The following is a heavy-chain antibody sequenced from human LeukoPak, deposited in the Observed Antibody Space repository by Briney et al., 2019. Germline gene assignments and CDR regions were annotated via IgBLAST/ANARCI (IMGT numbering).Heavy chain of an antibody. V-gene: IGHV3-43*02. Sequence: GGSLRLSCAASGFTFDDYAMHWVRQAPGQGMEWVSLISGDGGSTYYADSVKGRFTISRDNSENSLYLQMNSLRTEDTALYYCAKDMWAMVPPVYFDYWGQGTLVTVSS. CDR2: ISGDGGST. J-gene: IGHJ4*02. CDR1: GFTFDDYA. CDR3: AKDMWAMVPPVYFDY. D-gene: IGHD4/OR15-4a*01.